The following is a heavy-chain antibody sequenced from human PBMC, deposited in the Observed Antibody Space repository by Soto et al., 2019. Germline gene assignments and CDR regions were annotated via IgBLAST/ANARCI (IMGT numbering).Heavy chain of an antibody. CDR2: ITGSGGST. J-gene: IGHJ4*02. Sequence: PGGSLRLSRVASGFTLSTYAMSWVRQAPGKGLEWVSGITGSGGSTYYADSVKGRFTISRDDSKNTLYLQMNSLKTDDTAMYYCTTWLLIRGQGTLVTVSS. D-gene: IGHD6-19*01. V-gene: IGHV3-23*01. CDR3: TTWLLI. CDR1: GFTLSTYA.